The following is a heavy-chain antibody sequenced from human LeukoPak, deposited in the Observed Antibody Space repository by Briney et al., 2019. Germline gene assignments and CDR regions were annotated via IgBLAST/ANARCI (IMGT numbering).Heavy chain of an antibody. CDR3: ARDRSWFGESHFDY. V-gene: IGHV4-4*07. CDR1: GGSISSYY. J-gene: IGHJ4*02. Sequence: SETLSLTCTVSGGSISSYYWSWIRQPPGKGLEWIGRIYTSGSTNYNPSLKSRVTMSVDTSKNQFSLKLSSVTAADTAVYYCARDRSWFGESHFDYWGQGTLVTVSS. CDR2: IYTSGST. D-gene: IGHD3-10*01.